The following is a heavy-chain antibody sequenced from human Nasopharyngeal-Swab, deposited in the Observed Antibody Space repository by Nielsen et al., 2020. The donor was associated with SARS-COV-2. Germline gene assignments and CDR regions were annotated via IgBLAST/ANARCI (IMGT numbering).Heavy chain of an antibody. V-gene: IGHV4-34*01. CDR3: ASSPLWFGEPEHGLDV. CDR2: INHSGST. J-gene: IGHJ6*02. D-gene: IGHD3-10*01. Sequence: WMRQCPGKGLEWIGEINHSGSTNYNPSLKSRVTISVDTSKNQFSLKLSSVTAADTAVYYCASSPLWFGEPEHGLDVWGQGTTVTVSS.